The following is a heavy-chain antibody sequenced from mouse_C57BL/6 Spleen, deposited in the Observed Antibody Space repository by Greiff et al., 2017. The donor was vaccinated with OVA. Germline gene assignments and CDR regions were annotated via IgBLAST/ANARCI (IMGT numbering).Heavy chain of an antibody. CDR1: GFTFSSYA. CDR2: ISDGGSYT. V-gene: IGHV5-4*01. CDR3: ARDQGGSGYAMDY. Sequence: EVQLVESGGGLVKPGGSLKLSCAASGFTFSSYAMSWVRQTPEKRLEWVATISDGGSYTYYPDNVKGRFTISRDNAKNNLYLQMSHLKSEDTAMYYCARDQGGSGYAMDYWGQGTSVTVSS. D-gene: IGHD3-2*02. J-gene: IGHJ4*01.